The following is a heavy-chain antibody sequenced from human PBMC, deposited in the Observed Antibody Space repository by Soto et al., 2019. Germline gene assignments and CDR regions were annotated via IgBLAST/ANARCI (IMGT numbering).Heavy chain of an antibody. CDR3: SLGWGYYFDL. J-gene: IGHJ4*02. CDR2: IKHDGSDN. D-gene: IGHD2-21*01. Sequence: EVQLVESGGGLVQPGGSLRLSCTASGFTFNNYWMTWVSQDPGKGLEWVASIKHDGSDNWYVDSVEGRFIASRDNANNSLFLQMDSLRAEDTAVYYCSLGWGYYFDLWGQGTLVTVSS. V-gene: IGHV3-7*01. CDR1: GFTFNNYW.